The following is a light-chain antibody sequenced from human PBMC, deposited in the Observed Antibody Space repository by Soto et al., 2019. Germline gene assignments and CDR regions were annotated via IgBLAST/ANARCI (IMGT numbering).Light chain of an antibody. V-gene: IGKV1-33*01. CDR3: QQYDNLPLT. CDR2: DAS. J-gene: IGKJ4*01. CDR1: QDTGKY. Sequence: IQMTQSPTSLSASVGDRVTITCQASQDTGKYLNWFQQKPGKAPKLLIYDASNLETGVPARFSGSGSGTDFTFTISSLQPEDIATYYCQQYDNLPLTFGGGTKVDIK.